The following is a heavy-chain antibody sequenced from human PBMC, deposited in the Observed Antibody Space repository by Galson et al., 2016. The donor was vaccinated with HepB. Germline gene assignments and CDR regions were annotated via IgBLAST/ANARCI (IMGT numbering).Heavy chain of an antibody. CDR3: AKTYGDYHIGQWDS. CDR1: GFTFSNYP. Sequence: SLRLSCAASGFTFSNYPMSWVRQAAGKGLEWVSSVHYDGDTTYYSDSVKGRFTIFRDQSKNTVYLQMNSLRVDDTAVYSCAKTYGDYHIGQWDSWGQGTLVSVSS. J-gene: IGHJ4*02. V-gene: IGHV3-23*01. D-gene: IGHD4-17*01. CDR2: VHYDGDTT.